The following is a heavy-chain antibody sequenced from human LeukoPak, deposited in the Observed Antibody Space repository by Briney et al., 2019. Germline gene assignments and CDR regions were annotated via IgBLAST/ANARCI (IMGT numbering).Heavy chain of an antibody. Sequence: GGSLRLSCAASGFTVRFNYLNGVRQAPGEGLEWVSLIDTGGTTYYADSVEGRFTISRDSSKNTLFLQMNNLRADDTAVYYCARQNRGGYDFFDFWGQGTLVTVAS. D-gene: IGHD5-12*01. V-gene: IGHV3-53*01. CDR1: GFTVRFNY. CDR2: IDTGGTT. CDR3: ARQNRGGYDFFDF. J-gene: IGHJ4*02.